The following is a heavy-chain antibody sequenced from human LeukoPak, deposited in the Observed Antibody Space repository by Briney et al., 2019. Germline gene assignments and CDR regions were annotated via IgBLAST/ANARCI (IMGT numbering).Heavy chain of an antibody. V-gene: IGHV4-34*01. Sequence: SETLSLTCAVYGGSFSGYYWSWIRQPPGKGLEWIGEINHSGSTNYNPSLKSRVTISVDTSKNQFSLKLSSVTAADTAVYYCARGGDYVSFDYWGQGTLVTVSS. CDR2: INHSGST. CDR3: ARGGDYVSFDY. CDR1: GGSFSGYY. D-gene: IGHD4-17*01. J-gene: IGHJ4*02.